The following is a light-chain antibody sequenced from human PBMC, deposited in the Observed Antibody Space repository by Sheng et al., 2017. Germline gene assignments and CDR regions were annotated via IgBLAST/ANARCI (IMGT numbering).Light chain of an antibody. CDR3: QQSYSTPRT. J-gene: IGKJ1*01. CDR2: AAS. Sequence: DIQMTQSPSSLSASVGDRVTITCRASQSISSYLNWYQQKPGKAPKLLIYAASSLQSGVPSRFSGSGSATDFTLTISSLQPEDFATYYCQQSYSTPRTFGQGTEGGN. CDR1: QSISSY. V-gene: IGKV1-39*01.